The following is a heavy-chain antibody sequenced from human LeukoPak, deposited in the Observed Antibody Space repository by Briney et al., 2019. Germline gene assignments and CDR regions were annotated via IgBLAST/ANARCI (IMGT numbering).Heavy chain of an antibody. J-gene: IGHJ3*02. D-gene: IGHD3-3*01. V-gene: IGHV4-30-2*01. CDR3: ATFGVSYRDAFDI. CDR2: MYQSGST. CDR1: GGSISRGGHY. Sequence: SQTLSLTCTVSGGSISRGGHYWNWIRQPPGKGLEFIGYMYQSGSTNYNPSLKSRVTISVDTSKNQFSLKLSSVTAADTAVYYCATFGVSYRDAFDIWGQGTMVTVSS.